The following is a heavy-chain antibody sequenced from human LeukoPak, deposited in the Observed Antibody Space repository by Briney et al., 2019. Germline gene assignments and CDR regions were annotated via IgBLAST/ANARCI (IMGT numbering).Heavy chain of an antibody. D-gene: IGHD4-23*01. CDR3: ASFEEGNSPHYFDY. V-gene: IGHV1-69*04. CDR2: IIPILGIA. Sequence: SVKVSCKASGGTFSSYAISWVRQAPGQGLEWMGRIIPILGIANYAQKFQGRVTITADKSTSTAYMELSSLRSEDTAVYCCASFEEGNSPHYFDYWGQGTLVTVSS. CDR1: GGTFSSYA. J-gene: IGHJ4*02.